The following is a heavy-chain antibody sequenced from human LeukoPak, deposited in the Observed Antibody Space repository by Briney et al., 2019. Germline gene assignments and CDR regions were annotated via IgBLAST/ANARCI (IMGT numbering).Heavy chain of an antibody. V-gene: IGHV3-30*04. CDR3: ARDIWVLGSNDAFDI. J-gene: IGHJ3*02. D-gene: IGHD3-16*01. Sequence: PGRSLRLSCAASGFTFSSYAMHWVRQAPGKGLEWVAVISYDGSNKYYADSVKGRFTISRDNSKNTLYLQMNSLRAEDTAVYYCARDIWVLGSNDAFDIWGQGTMVTVSS. CDR2: ISYDGSNK. CDR1: GFTFSSYA.